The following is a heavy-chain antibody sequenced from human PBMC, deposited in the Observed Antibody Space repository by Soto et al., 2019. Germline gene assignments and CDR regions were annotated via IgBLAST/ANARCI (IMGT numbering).Heavy chain of an antibody. V-gene: IGHV3-33*01. Sequence: QVQLVESGGGVVQPGRSLRLSCAASGFTFSNYGMHWVRQAPGKGLEWVAVILNEGSNRYHADSVKDRFTISRDNSKNTLYLQMNSLRAEDTAVYYCARDDEYSGNGMDVWGQGTTVTGS. CDR2: ILNEGSNR. D-gene: IGHD3-10*01. CDR3: ARDDEYSGNGMDV. CDR1: GFTFSNYG. J-gene: IGHJ6*02.